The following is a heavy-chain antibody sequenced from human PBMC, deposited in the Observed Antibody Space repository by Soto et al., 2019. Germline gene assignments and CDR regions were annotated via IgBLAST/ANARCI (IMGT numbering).Heavy chain of an antibody. J-gene: IGHJ4*02. D-gene: IGHD6-13*01. CDR2: IYYSGST. CDR3: ARYNAASGTYYFDF. Sequence: PSETLSLTCTVSGGSISSSRYYWGWIRQPPGKGLEWIGSIYYSGSTYYNPSLKSRVTISVDISKSQFSLRLTSVTAADTAVYYCARYNAASGTYYFDFWGQGALVTVSS. CDR1: GGSISSSRYY. V-gene: IGHV4-39*07.